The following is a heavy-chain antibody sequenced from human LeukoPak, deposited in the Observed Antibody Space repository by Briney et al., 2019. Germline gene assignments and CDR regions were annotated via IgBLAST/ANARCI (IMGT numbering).Heavy chain of an antibody. CDR2: ISGSGGST. CDR3: AHMVDIVATIREVAFDI. D-gene: IGHD5-12*01. Sequence: PGGSLRLSCAASGFSFSDYAMNWVRQAPGKGLEWLSNISGSGGSTYYAVSVKGRVTLSRDNFENTLSLQMNSLRAEDTAVYYCAHMVDIVATIREVAFDIWGQGTVVTVSS. J-gene: IGHJ3*02. CDR1: GFSFSDYA. V-gene: IGHV3-23*01.